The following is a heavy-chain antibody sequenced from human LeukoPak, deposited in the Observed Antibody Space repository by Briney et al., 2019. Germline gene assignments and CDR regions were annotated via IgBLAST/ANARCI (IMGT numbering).Heavy chain of an antibody. D-gene: IGHD3-22*01. CDR1: GFTFSSHG. Sequence: GGSLRLSCAASGFTFSSHGMNWVRQAPGKGLEWVSGISPSGGITYYTDSVKGRLTISRDNAKNSLYLQMNSLRAEDTALYYCAKDSGPMIVVSTFQHWGQGTLVTVSS. CDR3: AKDSGPMIVVSTFQH. V-gene: IGHV3-23*01. J-gene: IGHJ1*01. CDR2: ISPSGGIT.